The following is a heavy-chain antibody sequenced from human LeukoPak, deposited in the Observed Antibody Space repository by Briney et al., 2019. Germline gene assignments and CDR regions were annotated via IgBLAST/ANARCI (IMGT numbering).Heavy chain of an antibody. V-gene: IGHV1-58*01. CDR3: AADEGYSLNLADY. J-gene: IGHJ4*02. CDR1: GFTFTSSA. Sequence: SVKVSCKASGFTFTSSAVQWMRQARGQRLEWIGWIVVGSGNTNYAQKFQERVTITRDMSTSTAYMELSSLRSEDTAVYYCAADEGYSLNLADYWGQGTLVTVSS. CDR2: IVVGSGNT. D-gene: IGHD6-13*01.